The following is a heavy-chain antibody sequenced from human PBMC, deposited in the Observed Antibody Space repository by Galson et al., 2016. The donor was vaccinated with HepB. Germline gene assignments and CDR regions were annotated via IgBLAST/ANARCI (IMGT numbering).Heavy chain of an antibody. CDR3: AKDIVVVPAATLDY. Sequence: SLRLSCAASGFTFSSYATSWVRQAPGKGLEWVSAISGSGGSTYYADSVKGRFTISRDNSKNTLYLQMNRLRAEDTAVYYCAKDIVVVPAATLDYWGQGTLVTVSS. CDR2: ISGSGGST. J-gene: IGHJ4*02. D-gene: IGHD2-2*01. V-gene: IGHV3-23*01. CDR1: GFTFSSYA.